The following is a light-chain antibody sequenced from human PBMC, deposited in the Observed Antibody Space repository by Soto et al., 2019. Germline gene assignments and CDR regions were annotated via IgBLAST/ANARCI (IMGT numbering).Light chain of an antibody. CDR3: CSYAGSYDVV. Sequence: QSALTQPRSVSGSPGQSVTISCTGTSSDVGGYNYVSWYQQHPGKAPKLMIYDVNKRPSGVPDRFSGSESGNTASLTISGLQAEDEADYYCCSYAGSYDVVFGGGTKLTVL. CDR1: SSDVGGYNY. J-gene: IGLJ2*01. V-gene: IGLV2-11*01. CDR2: DVN.